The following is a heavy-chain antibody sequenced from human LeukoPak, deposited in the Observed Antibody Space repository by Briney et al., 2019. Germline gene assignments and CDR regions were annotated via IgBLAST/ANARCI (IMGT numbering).Heavy chain of an antibody. CDR2: IYTSGST. Sequence: SETLSLTCTVAGGSISSGSYYWSWIPQPPGKVLESVWLIYTSGSTNYNPSLNSRVTISVDTSKNQFSLNLSSVTAADTAVHYCPRSPLHYYYHYMDVCGKGNKVTISS. CDR3: PRSPLHYYYHYMDV. J-gene: IGHJ6*03. V-gene: IGHV4-61*02. CDR1: GGSISSGSYY.